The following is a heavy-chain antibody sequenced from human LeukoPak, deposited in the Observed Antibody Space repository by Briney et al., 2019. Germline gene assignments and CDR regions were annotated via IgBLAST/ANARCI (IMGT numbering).Heavy chain of an antibody. Sequence: PGGSLRLSCVVSGFSFSSYAMHWARQAPGKGLEWVAVISHDGINKYYADSVKGRFTISRDISKNTLYVQMNSLRGEDTAVYYCARDRREYSSGWYFDQWGQGILVTVSS. J-gene: IGHJ4*02. V-gene: IGHV3-30*04. D-gene: IGHD6-19*01. CDR3: ARDRREYSSGWYFDQ. CDR2: ISHDGINK. CDR1: GFSFSSYA.